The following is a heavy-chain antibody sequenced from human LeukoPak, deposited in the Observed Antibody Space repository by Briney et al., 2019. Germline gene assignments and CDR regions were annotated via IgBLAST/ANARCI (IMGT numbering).Heavy chain of an antibody. CDR2: MHCGWSSI. V-gene: IGHV3-74*01. Sequence: QSGGSLRLSCAASGLTLSSYWMHWVRQAPGKGLVWVSCMHCGWSSISYADSVKARFHISRDKDKHTLYLHMYRLRAEDRGVLYCASTNRLDYWGQGTLVTVSS. CDR3: ASTNRLDY. J-gene: IGHJ4*02. CDR1: GLTLSSYW. D-gene: IGHD2/OR15-2a*01.